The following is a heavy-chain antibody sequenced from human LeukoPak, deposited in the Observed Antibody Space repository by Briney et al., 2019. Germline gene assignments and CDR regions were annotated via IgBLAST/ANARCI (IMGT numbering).Heavy chain of an antibody. CDR2: IYYSGST. CDR3: ARGRPYCSSTSCYVYAFDI. D-gene: IGHD2-2*01. CDR1: GGSISSYY. V-gene: IGHV4-59*01. J-gene: IGHJ3*02. Sequence: PSETLSLTCTVSGGSISSYYWSWIRQPPGKGLEWIGYIYYSGSTNYNPSLKSRVTISVDTSKNQFSLKLSSVTAADTAVYYCARGRPYCSSTSCYVYAFDIWGQGAMVTVSS.